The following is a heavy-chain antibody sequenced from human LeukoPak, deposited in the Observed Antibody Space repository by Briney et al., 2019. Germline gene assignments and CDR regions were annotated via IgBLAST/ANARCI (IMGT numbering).Heavy chain of an antibody. J-gene: IGHJ3*02. D-gene: IGHD7-27*01. V-gene: IGHV4-61*02. CDR1: GDSISSGNYY. CDR2: IHTSGNI. Sequence: SQTLSLTCTVSGDSISSGNYYWTWIRQSAGMGLEWIGRIHTSGNINYNPSLKSQVTISIDTSKNQFSLNLNLVTAADTAVYYCARDRAGDSFDIWGQGTLVTVSS. CDR3: ARDRAGDSFDI.